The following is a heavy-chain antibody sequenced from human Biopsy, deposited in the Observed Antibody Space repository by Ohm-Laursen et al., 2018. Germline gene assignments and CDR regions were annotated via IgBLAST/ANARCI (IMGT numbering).Heavy chain of an antibody. CDR2: ISSGGTTI. CDR1: GFPFSGYY. D-gene: IGHD4-23*01. CDR3: ARDTRWSPYHMDV. V-gene: IGHV3-11*01. J-gene: IGHJ6*02. Sequence: GSLRLSCAASGFPFSGYYMRWIRQAPGKGLEWVSYISSGGTTIYYADSVKGRFTISRDNAKNPLYLQMNSLRADDTAVYYCARDTRWSPYHMDVWGQGTTVTVSS.